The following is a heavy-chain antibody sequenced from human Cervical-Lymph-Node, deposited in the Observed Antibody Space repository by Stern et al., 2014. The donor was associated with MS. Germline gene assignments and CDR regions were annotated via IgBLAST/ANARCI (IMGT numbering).Heavy chain of an antibody. CDR3: ARGLLGSENAFDI. J-gene: IGHJ3*02. D-gene: IGHD2-15*01. CDR1: GYTFTSYG. Sequence: VQLVESGDEVKKPGASVKVSCKASGYTFTSYGISWVRQAPGKGLEWMGVSRAYNGNTYYAQKLQRKVSMTTDTSTSTAYMELRSLRSDDTAVYYCARGLLGSENAFDIWGQGTMVIVSS. CDR2: SRAYNGNT. V-gene: IGHV1-18*01.